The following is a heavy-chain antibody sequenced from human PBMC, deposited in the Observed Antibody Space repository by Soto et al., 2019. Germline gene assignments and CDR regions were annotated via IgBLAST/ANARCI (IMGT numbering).Heavy chain of an antibody. CDR1: GGSMSSYC. CDR2: VYSSGGT. D-gene: IGHD3-3*01. CDR3: ERGQRFSDWFDP. Sequence: AETLSLTCTVSGGSMSSYCWTWIRQPAGKGLEWIGRVYSSGGTHYNPSLKSRVTISLDTSKNQFSLRLLSVTDADTAVYYCERGQRFSDWFDPWGQGTLVTVSS. V-gene: IGHV4-4*07. J-gene: IGHJ5*02.